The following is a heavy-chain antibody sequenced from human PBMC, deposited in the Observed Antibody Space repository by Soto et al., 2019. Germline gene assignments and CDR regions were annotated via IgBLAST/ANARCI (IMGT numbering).Heavy chain of an antibody. V-gene: IGHV1-69*01. CDR3: ASYGDFDY. CDR2: IIPIFGTP. CDR1: GGTFNSYV. J-gene: IGHJ4*02. D-gene: IGHD4-17*01. Sequence: QVQLVQSGPVVRKPGSSVKVSCKASGGTFNSYVINWVRQAPGQGLEWIGGIIPIFGTPNYAQKFQGRVTITADESTSTAYMELSSLRSDDTAFYFCASYGDFDYWGQGTLVTVSS.